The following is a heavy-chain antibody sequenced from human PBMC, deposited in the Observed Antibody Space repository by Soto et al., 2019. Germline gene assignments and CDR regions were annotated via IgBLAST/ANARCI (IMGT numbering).Heavy chain of an antibody. CDR1: GYRFTNYS. J-gene: IGHJ3*02. CDR2: IYTGDSDT. CDR3: ARTDGSGPKDAFDI. V-gene: IGHV5-51*01. Sequence: PGESLKISCKGSGYRFTNYSIGWVRQMPEKGLEWMGVIYTGDSDTRYSPSFQGQVTISADKSINTAYVHWRSLTASDTAMYYCARTDGSGPKDAFDIWGQGTMVTVSS. D-gene: IGHD3-22*01.